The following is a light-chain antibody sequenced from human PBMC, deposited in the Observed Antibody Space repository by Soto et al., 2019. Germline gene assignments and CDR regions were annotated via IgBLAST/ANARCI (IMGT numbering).Light chain of an antibody. J-gene: IGLJ1*01. V-gene: IGLV1-44*01. CDR2: NNN. CDR1: RSNIGTNA. CDR3: PAWPDSLNVLYV. Sequence: QSVLTQPPSASATPGQRVTISCSGSRSNIGTNAVNWYQQLPGTAPRLLIYNNNQRPSGVPDRFSGSKSGTSASLAISGLHSHDEATYFCPAWPDSLNVLYVFGTGTKVTVL.